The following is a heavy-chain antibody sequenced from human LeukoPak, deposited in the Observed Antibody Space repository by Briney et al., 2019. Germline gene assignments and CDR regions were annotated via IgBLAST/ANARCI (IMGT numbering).Heavy chain of an antibody. J-gene: IGHJ4*02. CDR1: GGTFSSYA. V-gene: IGHV1-69*04. CDR2: IIPILGIA. CDR3: ASSTTRDY. Sequence: SVKVSCKASGGTFSSYAISWVRQAPGQGLEWMGRIIPILGIANYAQKFQGRVTITADKSASTAYMELSSLRSEDTAVYYCASSTTRDYWGQGTLVTVSS. D-gene: IGHD1-26*01.